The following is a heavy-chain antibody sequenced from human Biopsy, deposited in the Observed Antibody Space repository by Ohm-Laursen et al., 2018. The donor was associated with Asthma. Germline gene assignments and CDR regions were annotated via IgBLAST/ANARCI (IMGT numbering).Heavy chain of an antibody. CDR1: GFSFSNYG. J-gene: IGHJ4*02. V-gene: IGHV3-30*18. D-gene: IGHD1-26*01. CDR2: ISFDGTNR. CDR3: AKEVFPGWELRRGPDS. Sequence: SLRLSCTASGFSFSNYGMHWVRQAPGKGLDWAAVISFDGTNRNYTDSVKGRFAISRDNSRNTLHLEMNSLRAEDPAVYFCAKEVFPGWELRRGPDSWGQGTLVTVSS.